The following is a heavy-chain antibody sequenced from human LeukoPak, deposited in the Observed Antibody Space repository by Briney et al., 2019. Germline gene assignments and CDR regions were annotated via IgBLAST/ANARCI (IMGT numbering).Heavy chain of an antibody. CDR2: IRYDGSNK. V-gene: IGHV3-30*02. J-gene: IGHJ4*02. Sequence: GGSLRLSCAASGFTFSSYGMHWVRQAPGKGLEWVAFIRYDGSNKYYADSVKGRFTISRDNSKNTLYLQMNSLRAEDTALYYCAKDISGYSYGFDYWGQGTLVTVSS. CDR3: AKDISGYSYGFDY. CDR1: GFTFSSYG. D-gene: IGHD5-18*01.